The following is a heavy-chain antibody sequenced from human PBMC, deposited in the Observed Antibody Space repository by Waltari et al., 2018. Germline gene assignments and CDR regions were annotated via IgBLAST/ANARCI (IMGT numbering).Heavy chain of an antibody. Sequence: QVQLQESGPGLVKPSQTLSLTCTVSGGSISSGSYYWSWIRQPAGKGLEWIGRIYTSGSTNYNPSLKRRVTISVDTSKNQFSLKLSSVTAADTAVYYCASLYGDYGSGYYYYMDVWGKGTTVTVSS. CDR3: ASLYGDYGSGYYYYMDV. CDR2: IYTSGST. J-gene: IGHJ6*03. CDR1: GGSISSGSYY. V-gene: IGHV4-61*02. D-gene: IGHD4-17*01.